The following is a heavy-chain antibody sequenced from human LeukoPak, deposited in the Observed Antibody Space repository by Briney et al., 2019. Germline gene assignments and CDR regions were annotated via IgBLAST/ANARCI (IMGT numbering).Heavy chain of an antibody. D-gene: IGHD3-10*01. CDR3: ARARMRITMVRGRNNWFDP. Sequence: ASVKVSCKASGYTFTSYYMHWVRQAPGQGLEWMGIINPSGGSTSYAQKFQGRVTMTRDTSTSTVYMELSSLRSEDTAVYYCARARMRITMVRGRNNWFDPWGQGTLVTVSS. V-gene: IGHV1-46*01. J-gene: IGHJ5*02. CDR1: GYTFTSYY. CDR2: INPSGGST.